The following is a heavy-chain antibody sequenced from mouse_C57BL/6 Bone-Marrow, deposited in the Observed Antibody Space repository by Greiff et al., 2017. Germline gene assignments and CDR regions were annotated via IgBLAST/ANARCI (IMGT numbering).Heavy chain of an antibody. CDR2: IDPSDSYT. V-gene: IGHV1-50*01. J-gene: IGHJ2*01. Sequence: QVQLQQPGAELVKPGASVKLSCKASGYTFTSYWMQWVKQRPGQGLEWIGEIDPSDSYTNYNQKFKGKATLTVDKSSSTAYMQLSSLTSEDSAVYYCARAAYYFDYWGQGTTLTVSS. CDR1: GYTFTSYW. CDR3: ARAAYYFDY.